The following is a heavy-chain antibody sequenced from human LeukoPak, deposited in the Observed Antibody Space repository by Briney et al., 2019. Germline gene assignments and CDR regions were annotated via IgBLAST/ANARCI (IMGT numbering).Heavy chain of an antibody. CDR2: INPSGSST. Sequence: ASVKVSCKASGYTFTNYYIHWVRQAPRQGLEWMGIINPSGSSTSYAQKFQGRVTMTRDTSTSTVYMELSSLRSEDTAVYYCAGGTTNTKGAFDMWGQGTMVTVSS. CDR3: AGGTTNTKGAFDM. V-gene: IGHV1-46*01. CDR1: GYTFTNYY. J-gene: IGHJ3*02. D-gene: IGHD2-8*01.